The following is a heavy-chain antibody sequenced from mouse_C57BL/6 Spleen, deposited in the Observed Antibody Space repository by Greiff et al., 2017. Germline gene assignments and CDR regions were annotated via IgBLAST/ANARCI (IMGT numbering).Heavy chain of an antibody. J-gene: IGHJ2*01. V-gene: IGHV1-15*01. Sequence: VQLVESGAELVRPGASVTLSCKASGYTFTDYEMHWVKQTPVHGLEWIGAIDPETGGTAYNQKFKGKAILTADKSSSTAYMELRSLTSEDSAVYYCTREGAYFDYWGQGTTLTVSS. CDR2: IDPETGGT. CDR1: GYTFTDYE. CDR3: TREGAYFDY.